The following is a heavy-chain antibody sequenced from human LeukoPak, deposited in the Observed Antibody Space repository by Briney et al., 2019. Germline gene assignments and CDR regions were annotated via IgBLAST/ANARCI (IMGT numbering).Heavy chain of an antibody. J-gene: IGHJ6*03. CDR1: GYTFTSCG. CDR3: AFSSYYLQGNYYYMDV. CDR2: IRGYNGNT. Sequence: ASVKVPCNASGYTFTSCGISGVRQARGQGLEWMGGIRGYNGNTTYAQNLQGRVTMTTDPSTSTVYMELRSLRSDDTAVYYCAFSSYYLQGNYYYMDVWGKGTTVTVSS. D-gene: IGHD1-26*01. V-gene: IGHV1-18*01.